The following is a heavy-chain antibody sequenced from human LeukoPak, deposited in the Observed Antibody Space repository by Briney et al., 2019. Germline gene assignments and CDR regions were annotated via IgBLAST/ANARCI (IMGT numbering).Heavy chain of an antibody. J-gene: IGHJ4*02. CDR1: GFTFSNAW. Sequence: PGGSLRLSCAASGFTFSNAWMNWVRQAPGKGLEWVGRIKSKTDGGTTGYAAPVKGRFTISRDDSKNTQYLQMNSLKAEDTAVYYCTTEGPDYSFDYWGQGTLVTVSS. CDR3: TTEGPDYSFDY. CDR2: IKSKTDGGTT. V-gene: IGHV3-15*07. D-gene: IGHD4-11*01.